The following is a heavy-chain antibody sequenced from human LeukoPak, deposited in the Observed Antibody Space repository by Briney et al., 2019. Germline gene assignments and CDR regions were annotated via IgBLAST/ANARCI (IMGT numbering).Heavy chain of an antibody. CDR1: GGSVSSGSYF. V-gene: IGHV4-61*01. CDR3: ARGSSSGYDD. CDR2: IYYSGST. Sequence: SETLSLTCTVSGGSVSSGSYFWSWIRQPAGKRLEWIGYIYYSGSTNYNPSLKSRVTISVDTSKNQFSLKLSSVTAADTAVYYCARGSSSGYDDWGQGTLATVSS. D-gene: IGHD5-12*01. J-gene: IGHJ4*02.